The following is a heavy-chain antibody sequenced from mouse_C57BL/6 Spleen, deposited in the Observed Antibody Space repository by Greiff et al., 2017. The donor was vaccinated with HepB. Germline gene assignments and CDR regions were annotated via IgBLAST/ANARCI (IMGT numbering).Heavy chain of an antibody. J-gene: IGHJ3*01. CDR2: IDPENGDI. V-gene: IGHV14-4*01. D-gene: IGHD2-2*01. CDR1: GFNIKDDY. Sequence: VQLQQSGAELVRPGASVKLSCTASGFNIKDDYMHWVKQRPEQGLEWIGWIDPENGDIEYTSKFQGKATITADTSSNTAYLQLSSLASEDTAVYYCTTHICNGYPAWFAYWGQGTLVTVSA. CDR3: TTHICNGYPAWFAY.